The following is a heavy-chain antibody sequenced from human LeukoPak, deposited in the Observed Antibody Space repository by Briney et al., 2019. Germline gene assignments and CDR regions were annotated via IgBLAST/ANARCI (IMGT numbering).Heavy chain of an antibody. CDR2: IKQDGSEK. CDR3: ARDYPTGYSSGWYYFDY. D-gene: IGHD6-19*01. Sequence: GGSLRLSCVASGFTFSSYWMAWVRQTPGKGLEWVANIKQDGSEKYYVDSVKGRFTISRDNAKNSLYLQMNSLRAEDTAVYYCARDYPTGYSSGWYYFDYWGQGTLVPVSS. J-gene: IGHJ4*02. CDR1: GFTFSSYW. V-gene: IGHV3-7*01.